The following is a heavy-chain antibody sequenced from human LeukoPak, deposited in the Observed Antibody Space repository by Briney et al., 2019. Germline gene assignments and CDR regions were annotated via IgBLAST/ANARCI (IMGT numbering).Heavy chain of an antibody. CDR1: GFTFSSYW. J-gene: IGHJ4*02. Sequence: GGSLRLSCAASGFTFSSYWMSWVRQAPGKGLEWVGNIKQDGSGKYYVDSVKGRFTISRDNAKNSLYLQMNSLRAEDTAVYYCARDSIAVAFFDYWGQGTLVTVSS. CDR3: ARDSIAVAFFDY. CDR2: IKQDGSGK. V-gene: IGHV3-7*05. D-gene: IGHD6-19*01.